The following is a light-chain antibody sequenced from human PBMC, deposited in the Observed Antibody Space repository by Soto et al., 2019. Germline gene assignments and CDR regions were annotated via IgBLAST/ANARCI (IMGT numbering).Light chain of an antibody. CDR2: GAS. CDR1: QSVSSTY. J-gene: IGKJ4*01. V-gene: IGKV3-20*01. CDR3: QKYGSSPLN. Sequence: ETVFTHSPFTLYMSQLGRANLSCIASQSVSSTYLAWYQQKPGQAPRLLIYGASSRATGIPDRFRGSGSGTDFTLTISRLEPEDFAVYYCQKYGSSPLNCGGGTKVAI.